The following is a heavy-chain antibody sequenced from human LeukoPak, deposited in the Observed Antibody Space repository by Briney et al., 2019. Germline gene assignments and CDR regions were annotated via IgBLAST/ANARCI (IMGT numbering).Heavy chain of an antibody. Sequence: ASVKVSCKASGYTFTGYYMHWVRQAPGQGLEWMGWINPNSGGTNYAQKFQDRFTMTRDTSTTTVYMELSSLRSEDTAVYYCARDRTNNYYGMDVWGQGTTVTVSS. CDR3: ARDRTNNYYGMDV. CDR1: GYTFTGYY. CDR2: INPNSGGT. J-gene: IGHJ6*02. V-gene: IGHV1-2*02.